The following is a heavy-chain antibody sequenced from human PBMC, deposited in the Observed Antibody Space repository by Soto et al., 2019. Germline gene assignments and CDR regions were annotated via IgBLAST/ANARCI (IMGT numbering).Heavy chain of an antibody. CDR1: GYTFTSHT. D-gene: IGHD2-8*01. CDR3: ARAPEDGVPGDY. Sequence: QVHLVQSGAEVKEPGASVRVSCEASGYTFTSHTIHWARQAPGHGLEWMGWIIVSHGSPRYAPQFQGRITFGRDTSATTDYMELTSLTFEDTAVYYCARAPEDGVPGDYWGQGTPVVVSS. J-gene: IGHJ4*02. V-gene: IGHV1-3*01. CDR2: IIVSHGSP.